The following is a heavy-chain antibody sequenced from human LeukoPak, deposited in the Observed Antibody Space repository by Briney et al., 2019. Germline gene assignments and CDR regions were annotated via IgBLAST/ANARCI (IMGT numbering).Heavy chain of an antibody. CDR1: GFTFSSYA. V-gene: IGHV3-23*01. Sequence: GGSLRLSCAASGFTFSSYAMSWVHQAPGKGLEWVSAISGSGGSTYYADSVKGRFTISRDNSKNTLYLQMNSLRAEDTAVYYCAKDLDPSVLCDYWGQGTLVTVSS. J-gene: IGHJ4*02. CDR2: ISGSGGST. CDR3: AKDLDPSVLCDY.